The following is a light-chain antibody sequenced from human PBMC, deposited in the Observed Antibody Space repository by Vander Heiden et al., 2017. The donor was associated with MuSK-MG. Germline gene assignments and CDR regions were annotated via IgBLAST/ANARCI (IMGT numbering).Light chain of an antibody. CDR2: AAS. CDR3: QQNYSNPPIT. Sequence: DIQMTQSPSSLSASVGDRVTITCRASQSISSYLNWYQQKPGKAPKLLIYAASSLQSGVPSRFSGSAYGTDFTLTISSRQPEDFAAYYCQQNYSNPPITFGHGTKVDIK. CDR1: QSISSY. J-gene: IGKJ3*01. V-gene: IGKV1-39*01.